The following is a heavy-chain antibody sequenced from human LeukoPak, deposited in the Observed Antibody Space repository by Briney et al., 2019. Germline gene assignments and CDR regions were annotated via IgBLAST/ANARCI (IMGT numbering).Heavy chain of an antibody. V-gene: IGHV3-21*01. CDR1: GFTFSSYS. Sequence: GGSLRLSCAASGFTFSSYSMNWVRQAPGKGLEWVSSISSSSSYIYYADSVKGRFTISRDNAKNSLHLQMNSLRAEDTAVYYCARDVLTYYYDSSGSRTGRDYWGQGTLVTVSS. CDR2: ISSSSSYI. D-gene: IGHD3-22*01. J-gene: IGHJ4*02. CDR3: ARDVLTYYYDSSGSRTGRDY.